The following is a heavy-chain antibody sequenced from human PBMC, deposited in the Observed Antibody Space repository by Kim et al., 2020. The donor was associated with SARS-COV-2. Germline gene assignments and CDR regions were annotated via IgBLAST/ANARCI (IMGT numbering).Heavy chain of an antibody. Sequence: GSPNSNPSLRIRVTISVDTSKHQFSLKLSSVTAADTAVYYCASLGAHPDYWGQGTLVTVSS. J-gene: IGHJ4*02. V-gene: IGHV4-59*01. D-gene: IGHD3-10*01. CDR3: ASLGAHPDY. CDR2: GSP.